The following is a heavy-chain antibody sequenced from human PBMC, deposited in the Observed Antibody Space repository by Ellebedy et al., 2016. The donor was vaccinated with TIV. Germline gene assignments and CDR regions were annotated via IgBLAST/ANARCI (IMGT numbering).Heavy chain of an antibody. D-gene: IGHD1-26*01. CDR1: GFTFSSYA. Sequence: GESLKISXAASGFTFSSYAMHWVRQAPGKGLEWVAVIWYDGSNKYYADSVKGRFTISRDNSKNTLYLQMNSLRAEDTAVYYCAREGLLPVYYYGMDVWGQGTTVTVSS. CDR3: AREGLLPVYYYGMDV. CDR2: IWYDGSNK. J-gene: IGHJ6*02. V-gene: IGHV3-33*08.